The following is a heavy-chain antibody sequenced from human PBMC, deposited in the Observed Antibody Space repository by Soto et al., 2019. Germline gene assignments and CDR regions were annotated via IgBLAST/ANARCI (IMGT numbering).Heavy chain of an antibody. CDR3: AREVKIVGATTGYYYYGMDV. D-gene: IGHD1-26*01. Sequence: GGSLRLSCAASGFTVSSNYMSWVRQAPGKGLEWVSVIYSGGSTYYADSVKGQFTISRDNSKNTLYLQMNSLRAEDTAVYYCAREVKIVGATTGYYYYGMDVWGQGTTVTVSS. J-gene: IGHJ6*02. CDR1: GFTVSSNY. CDR2: IYSGGST. V-gene: IGHV3-53*01.